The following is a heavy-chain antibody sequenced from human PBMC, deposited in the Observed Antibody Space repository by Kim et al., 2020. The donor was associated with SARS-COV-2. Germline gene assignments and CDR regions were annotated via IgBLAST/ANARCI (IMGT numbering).Heavy chain of an antibody. J-gene: IGHJ5*01. V-gene: IGHV3-23*01. CDR1: GFTFSNNA. CDR3: SKNKFRGFES. Sequence: GGSLRLSCAASGFTFSNNAMSWVRQAPGQGLEWVSSIDGSGGSTYNADSVQGRFTISRDNSKNTLYLQMNTLRDEDTAVYYCSKNKFRGFESWGQGTLVTVSS. CDR2: IDGSGGST.